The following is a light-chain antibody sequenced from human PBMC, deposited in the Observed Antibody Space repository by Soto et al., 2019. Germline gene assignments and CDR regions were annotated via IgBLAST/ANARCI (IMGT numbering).Light chain of an antibody. CDR2: DAS. V-gene: IGKV3-11*01. CDR3: QQRSNWPPFT. CDR1: QSVSSY. Sequence: EIVLTQSPATLSLSPGERATLAYRASQSVSSYLAWYQQSPGQAPRLLIFDASNKATGIPARFSGSGSGTDFTLTISSLEPEDSAVYYCQQRSNWPPFTFGQGTRLEIK. J-gene: IGKJ5*01.